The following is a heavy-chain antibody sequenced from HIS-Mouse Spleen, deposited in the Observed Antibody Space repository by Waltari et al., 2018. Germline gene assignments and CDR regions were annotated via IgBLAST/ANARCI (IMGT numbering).Heavy chain of an antibody. CDR3: AREIPYSSSWYDWYFDL. V-gene: IGHV4-39*07. CDR1: GGSISSSSYY. Sequence: QLQLQESGPGLVKPSETLSLTCTVSGGSISSSSYYWGGIRQPPGKGLEWIGSIYSSGSTYYNPSLKSRVTISVDPSKNQFSLKLSSVTAADTAVYYCAREIPYSSSWYDWYFDLWGRGTLVTVSS. D-gene: IGHD6-13*01. J-gene: IGHJ2*01. CDR2: IYSSGST.